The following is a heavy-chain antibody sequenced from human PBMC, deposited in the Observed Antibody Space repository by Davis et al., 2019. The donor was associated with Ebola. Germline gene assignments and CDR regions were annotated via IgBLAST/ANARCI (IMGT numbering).Heavy chain of an antibody. Sequence: GESLKISCAASGFTVSSYSMSWVRQAPGKGLEWVSAITASGGSTYYADSVKGRFTVSRDNSKNTLYLKMNRLRGEDTAVYSCAKDHYVWDYWGQGTLVTVSS. V-gene: IGHV3-23*01. CDR3: AKDHYVWDY. CDR2: ITASGGST. D-gene: IGHD3-10*02. J-gene: IGHJ4*02. CDR1: GFTVSSYS.